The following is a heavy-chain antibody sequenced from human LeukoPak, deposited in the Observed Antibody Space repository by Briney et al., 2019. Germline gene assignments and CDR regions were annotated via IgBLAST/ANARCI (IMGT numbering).Heavy chain of an antibody. CDR1: GFTFTSSA. CDR2: IVVGSGNT. J-gene: IGHJ6*02. V-gene: IGHV1-58*02. CDR3: ARGFVVVVAAYYYYGMDV. D-gene: IGHD2-15*01. Sequence: ASVKVSCKASGFTFTSSAMQWVRQARGQRLEWIGWIVVGSGNTNYAQKFQGRVTMTRDTSISTAYMELSRLRSDDTAVYYCARGFVVVVAAYYYYGMDVWGQGTTVTVSS.